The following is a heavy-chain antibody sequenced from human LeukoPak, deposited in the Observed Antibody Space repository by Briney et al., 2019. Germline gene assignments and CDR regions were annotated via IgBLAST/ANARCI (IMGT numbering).Heavy chain of an antibody. J-gene: IGHJ5*02. CDR2: INHSGST. Sequence: SETLSLTCAVYGGSFSGYYWSWIRQPPGKGLEWIGEINHSGSTNYNPSLKSRVTISVDTSKNQFSLKLSSVTAADTAVYYCGRPSGSYVPWGQGTLVTVSS. V-gene: IGHV4-34*01. D-gene: IGHD1-26*01. CDR3: GRPSGSYVP. CDR1: GGSFSGYY.